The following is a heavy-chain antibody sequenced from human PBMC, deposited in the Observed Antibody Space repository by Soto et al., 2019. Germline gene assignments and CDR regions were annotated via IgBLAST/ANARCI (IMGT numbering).Heavy chain of an antibody. CDR2: IYYSGST. CDR3: ASFTYYYGSGSYGMDF. D-gene: IGHD3-10*01. Sequence: SETLSLTCTVSGGSISSSSYYWGWIRQPPGKGLEWIGSIYYSGSTYYNPSLKSRVTISVDTSKNQFSLKLSSVTAADTAVYYCASFTYYYGSGSYGMDFWGQGTTVTVSS. CDR1: GGSISSSSYY. V-gene: IGHV4-39*01. J-gene: IGHJ6*02.